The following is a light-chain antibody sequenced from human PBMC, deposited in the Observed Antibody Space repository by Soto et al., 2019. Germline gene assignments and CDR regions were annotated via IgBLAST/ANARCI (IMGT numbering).Light chain of an antibody. Sequence: DVVMTQSPLSLPVTLGQPASISCRSSQSLAYSDGNTYLNWFQQRPGQSPRRLIYKVSNRDSGVPVRFSGSGSGSDFILKISRVEAEDVGVYYCMQGTHWPWTFGQGTKVEIK. CDR2: KVS. V-gene: IGKV2-30*01. CDR1: QSLAYSDGNTY. J-gene: IGKJ1*01. CDR3: MQGTHWPWT.